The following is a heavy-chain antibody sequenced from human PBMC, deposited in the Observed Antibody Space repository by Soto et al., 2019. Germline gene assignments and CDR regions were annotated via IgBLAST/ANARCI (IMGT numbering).Heavy chain of an antibody. CDR3: ARDQFLDAFDI. Sequence: ESGGGVVQPGRSLRLSCAASGFIFRSYSMHWVRQAPGKGLEWVAMISNDGSNKDYVDSVKGRFTISRDNSYNTLSLQMNSLRAEDTAVYYCARDQFLDAFDIWGQGTMVTVSS. J-gene: IGHJ3*02. V-gene: IGHV3-30-3*01. CDR2: ISNDGSNK. CDR1: GFIFRSYS. D-gene: IGHD2-21*01.